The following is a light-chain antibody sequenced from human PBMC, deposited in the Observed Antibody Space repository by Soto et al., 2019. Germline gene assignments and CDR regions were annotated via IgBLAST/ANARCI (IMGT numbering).Light chain of an antibody. CDR2: EVF. Sequence: QSDLTQPPSVSGSPGQSLTISCTGTSSDVGGYNYVSWYHHHPGKAPKLIIYEVFKRPSGVPDRFSGSKSGNTASLTVSGLQAEDEADYYCSSYAGSDSVLFGGGTKLTVL. CDR1: SSDVGGYNY. CDR3: SSYAGSDSVL. J-gene: IGLJ3*02. V-gene: IGLV2-8*01.